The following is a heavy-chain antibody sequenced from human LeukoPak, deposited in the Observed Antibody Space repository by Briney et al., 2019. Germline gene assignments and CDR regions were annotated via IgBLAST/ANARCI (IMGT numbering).Heavy chain of an antibody. D-gene: IGHD2-15*01. CDR1: GFTFSNYW. J-gene: IGHJ4*02. CDR3: ARGRGGTYYS. Sequence: GGSLRLSCAASGFTFSNYWMHWVRQDPGKGLVWVSRINTDGSGTNYADSVEGRFTISRDNARNTLHLQMNSLRADDTAVYYCARGRGGTYYSWGQGTLVTVSS. V-gene: IGHV3-74*01. CDR2: INTDGSGT.